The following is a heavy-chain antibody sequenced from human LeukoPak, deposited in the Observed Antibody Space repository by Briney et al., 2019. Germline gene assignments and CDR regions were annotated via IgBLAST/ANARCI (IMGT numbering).Heavy chain of an antibody. CDR1: GFTFDDYA. J-gene: IGHJ4*02. D-gene: IGHD6-19*01. V-gene: IGHV3-9*01. CDR2: TSWNSGSI. Sequence: PGSSLRLSCAASGFTFDDYAMHWVRQAPGKPLEWVSGTSWNSGSIGYADSVKGRFTISRDNAKNSLYLQMNSLRAEDTALYYCAKDARIAVIGYYFDYWGQGTLVTVSS. CDR3: AKDARIAVIGYYFDY.